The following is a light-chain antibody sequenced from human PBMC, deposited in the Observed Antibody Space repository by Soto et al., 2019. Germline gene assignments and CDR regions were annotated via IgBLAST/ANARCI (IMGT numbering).Light chain of an antibody. CDR3: QVWDSSTGV. Sequence: SSELAQPLTLSVALGQTARIACGGNNTGNKNVHWYQQKPCQAPVLVIYRDDKRPSGIPERYSGSNSGNTATLTISRAQVGDEADYYCQVWDSSTGVFGGGTKLTVL. CDR2: RDD. V-gene: IGLV3-9*01. J-gene: IGLJ3*02. CDR1: NTGNKN.